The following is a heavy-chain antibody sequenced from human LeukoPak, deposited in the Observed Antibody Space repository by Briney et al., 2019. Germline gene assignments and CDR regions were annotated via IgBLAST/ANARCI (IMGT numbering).Heavy chain of an antibody. V-gene: IGHV3-7*01. Sequence: QPGGSLRLSCAASGFTFSSYWMSWVRQAPGKGLEWVANIKQDGSEKYYVDSVKGRFTISRDNAKNTLYLQMNSLRAEDTAVYYCAREISGGIVVVVAASDAFDIWGQGTMVTVSS. CDR3: AREISGGIVVVVAASDAFDI. CDR2: IKQDGSEK. J-gene: IGHJ3*02. CDR1: GFTFSSYW. D-gene: IGHD2-15*01.